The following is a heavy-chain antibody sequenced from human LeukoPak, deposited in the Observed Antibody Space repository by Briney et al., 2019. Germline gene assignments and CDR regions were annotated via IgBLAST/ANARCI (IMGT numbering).Heavy chain of an antibody. V-gene: IGHV3-7*01. CDR2: IKQDGSDK. CDR3: AIIPRAAAGPSARSPFHY. D-gene: IGHD6-13*01. CDR1: GFTFSSYW. Sequence: GGYLRLYCEVSGFTFSSYWMNWVRQAPGKGLEWVANIKQDGSDKYYVDSVKGRFTISRDNAKNSLYLQMNSLRAEDTAVYYCAIIPRAAAGPSARSPFHYWGQGTLVTVSS. J-gene: IGHJ4*02.